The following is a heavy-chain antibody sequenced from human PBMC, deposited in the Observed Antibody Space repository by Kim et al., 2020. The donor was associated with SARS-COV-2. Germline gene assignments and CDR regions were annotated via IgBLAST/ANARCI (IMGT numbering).Heavy chain of an antibody. J-gene: IGHJ4*02. V-gene: IGHV3-30*01. D-gene: IGHD1-26*01. Sequence: ADSVKGRFTIARDNSKNTLYLKMKSLGAADTAVYDCARSNSGGYSGGWSYWGQGTLVTVSS. CDR3: ARSNSGGYSGGWSY.